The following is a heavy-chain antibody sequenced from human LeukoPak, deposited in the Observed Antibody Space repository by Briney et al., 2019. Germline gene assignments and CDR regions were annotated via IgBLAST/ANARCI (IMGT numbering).Heavy chain of an antibody. J-gene: IGHJ3*02. CDR1: GFTFSSYN. Sequence: GGSLRLSCAASGFTFSSYNMNWVRQAPGKGLEWVSSISSDSTYIYYADSLKGRFTISRDNAKNLLSLQMNSLRAEDTAVYYCAREREDSGLAFDIWGQGTMVTVSS. CDR2: ISSDSTYI. D-gene: IGHD6-19*01. V-gene: IGHV3-21*06. CDR3: AREREDSGLAFDI.